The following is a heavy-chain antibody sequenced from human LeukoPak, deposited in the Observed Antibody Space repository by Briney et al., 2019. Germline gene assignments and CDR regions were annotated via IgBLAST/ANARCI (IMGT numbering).Heavy chain of an antibody. CDR2: IYISGST. CDR1: GGSISSYY. CDR3: ARAGGASAYYFYYMDV. V-gene: IGHV4-4*07. Sequence: SETLSLTCTVSGGSISSYYWSWIRQPAGKGLEWIGRIYISGSTNYNPSLKSRVTMSVDTSKNQFSLKLSSVTAADTAVYFCARAGGASAYYFYYMDVWGKGTTVTVSS. D-gene: IGHD6-25*01. J-gene: IGHJ6*03.